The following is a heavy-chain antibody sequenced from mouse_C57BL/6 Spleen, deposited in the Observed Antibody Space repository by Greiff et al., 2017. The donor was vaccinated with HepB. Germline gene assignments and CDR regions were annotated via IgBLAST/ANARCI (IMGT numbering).Heavy chain of an antibody. CDR3: ARKGSPFAY. CDR2: ISYDGSN. V-gene: IGHV3-6*01. J-gene: IGHJ3*01. D-gene: IGHD1-1*02. Sequence: EVKLQESGPGLVKPSQSLSLTCSVTGYSITSGYYWNWIRQFPGNKLEWMGYISYDGSNNYNPSLKNRISITRDTSKNQFFLKLNSVTTEDTATYYCARKGSPFAYWGQGTLVTVSA. CDR1: GYSITSGYY.